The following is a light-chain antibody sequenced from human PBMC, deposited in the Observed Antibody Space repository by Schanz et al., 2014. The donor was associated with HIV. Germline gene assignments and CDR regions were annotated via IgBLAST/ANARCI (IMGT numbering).Light chain of an antibody. CDR3: LQFDSLPIT. V-gene: IGKV1-33*01. Sequence: DIQMTQSPSSLSASVGDRVTITCQASQDISNYLNWYQQKPGKAPKLLIYDASNLETGVPSRFSGGGSGTDFTFTISSLQPEDYATYFCLQFDSLPITFGQGTRLEIK. CDR2: DAS. J-gene: IGKJ5*01. CDR1: QDISNY.